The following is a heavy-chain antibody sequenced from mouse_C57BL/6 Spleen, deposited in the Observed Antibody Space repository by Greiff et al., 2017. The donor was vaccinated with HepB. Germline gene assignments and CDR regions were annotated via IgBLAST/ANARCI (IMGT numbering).Heavy chain of an antibody. V-gene: IGHV1-80*01. D-gene: IGHD2-1*01. CDR1: GYAFSSYR. J-gene: IGHJ2*01. Sequence: QVQLQQSGAELVKPGASVKISCKASGYAFSSYRMNWVKQRPGKGLEWIGQIYPGDGDTNYNGKFKGKATLTADKSSSTAYMQLSSLTSEDSAVYFCARSLYFDYFDYWGQGTTLTVSS. CDR3: ARSLYFDYFDY. CDR2: IYPGDGDT.